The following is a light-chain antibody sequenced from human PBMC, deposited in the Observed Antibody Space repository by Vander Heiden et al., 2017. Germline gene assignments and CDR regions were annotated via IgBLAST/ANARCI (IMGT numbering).Light chain of an antibody. J-gene: IGLJ3*02. Sequence: SYLLTQALPVSVAPGQLATIACRAYNIERNFAHSYPQKPGPPPLLVVYDDKDRPSGMPEQFSGSNSGSTATLTISTVEAADEADYYCQGWDGPSDHWVFGGGTKLTVL. V-gene: IGLV3-21*02. CDR1: NIERNF. CDR3: QGWDGPSDHWV. CDR2: DDK.